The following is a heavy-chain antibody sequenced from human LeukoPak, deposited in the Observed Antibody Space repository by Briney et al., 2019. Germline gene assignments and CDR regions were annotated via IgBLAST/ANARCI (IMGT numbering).Heavy chain of an antibody. V-gene: IGHV3-23*01. J-gene: IGHJ4*02. CDR1: GFTFSDYY. Sequence: PGGSLRLSCAASGFTFSDYYMNWVRQAPGKGLEWVSAISGSGGSTYYADSVKGRFTISRDNSKNTLYLQMNSLRAEDTAVYYCAKGTYYDFWSGYYTVDYWGQGTLVTVSS. CDR2: ISGSGGST. D-gene: IGHD3-3*01. CDR3: AKGTYYDFWSGYYTVDY.